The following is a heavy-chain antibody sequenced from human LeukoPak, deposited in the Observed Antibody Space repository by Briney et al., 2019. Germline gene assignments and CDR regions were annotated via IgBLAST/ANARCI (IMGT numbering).Heavy chain of an antibody. V-gene: IGHV6-1*01. J-gene: IGHJ5*02. CDR3: ARHFEYQLRRVSWFDP. CDR2: TYYRSKWYN. CDR1: GDSVSSNSAA. D-gene: IGHD2-2*01. Sequence: LSQTLSLTCAISGDSVSSNSAAWNWIRQSPSRGLEWLGRTYYRSKWYNDYAVSVKSRITINPDTSKNQFSLQLNSVTPEDTAVYYCARHFEYQLRRVSWFDPWGQGTLVTVSS.